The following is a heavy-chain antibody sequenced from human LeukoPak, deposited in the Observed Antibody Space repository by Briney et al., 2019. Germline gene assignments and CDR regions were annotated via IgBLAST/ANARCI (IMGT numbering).Heavy chain of an antibody. CDR2: IIPIFGTT. Sequence: SVKVSCKASGGTFSSYAISWVRQAPGQGLEWMGGIIPIFGTTNYAQKFQGRVTITTDESTSTAYMELSSLRSEDTAVYYCARGPVGRWLQSGASRGWFDPWGQGTLVTVSS. D-gene: IGHD5-24*01. CDR1: GGTFSSYA. J-gene: IGHJ5*02. CDR3: ARGPVGRWLQSGASRGWFDP. V-gene: IGHV1-69*05.